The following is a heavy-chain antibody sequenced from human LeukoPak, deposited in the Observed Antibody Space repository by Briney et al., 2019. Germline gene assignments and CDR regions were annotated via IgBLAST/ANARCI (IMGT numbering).Heavy chain of an antibody. D-gene: IGHD1-26*01. CDR2: IYYSGST. Sequence: SETLSLTCTVSGGSISSSSYYWGWIRQPPGKGLEWIGSIYYSGSTYYNPSLKSRVTISVDTSKNQFSLKLSSVTAADTAVYYCARDSGGYSRALVRDYYMDVWGKGTTVTVSS. CDR1: GGSISSSSYY. V-gene: IGHV4-39*07. CDR3: ARDSGGYSRALVRDYYMDV. J-gene: IGHJ6*03.